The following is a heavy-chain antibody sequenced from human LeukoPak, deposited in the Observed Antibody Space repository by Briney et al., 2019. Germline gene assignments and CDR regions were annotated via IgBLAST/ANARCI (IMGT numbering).Heavy chain of an antibody. D-gene: IGHD3-3*01. CDR1: GYTFTSHD. CDR2: MNPNSGNT. V-gene: IGHV1-8*01. Sequence: ASVKVSCKASGYTFTSHDINWVRQATGQGLEWMGWMNPNSGNTGYAQKFQGRVTMTRNTSISTAYMELSSLRSEDTAVYYCATEMIFGVVISDYWGQGTLVTVSS. CDR3: ATEMIFGVVISDY. J-gene: IGHJ4*02.